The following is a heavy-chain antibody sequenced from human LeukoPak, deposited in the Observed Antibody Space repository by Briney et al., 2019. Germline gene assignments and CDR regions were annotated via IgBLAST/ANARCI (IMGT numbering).Heavy chain of an antibody. V-gene: IGHV4-34*08. CDR2: INHSGST. D-gene: IGHD3-22*01. J-gene: IGHJ4*02. Sequence: GSLRLSCAASGFTFSSYAMSWVRQPPGKGLEWIGEINHSGSTDYNPSLKSRVTISVDTSKNQFSLKLSSVTAADTAVYYCALRDSSGYYPDYWGQGTLVTVSS. CDR3: ALRDSSGYYPDY. CDR1: GFTFSSYA.